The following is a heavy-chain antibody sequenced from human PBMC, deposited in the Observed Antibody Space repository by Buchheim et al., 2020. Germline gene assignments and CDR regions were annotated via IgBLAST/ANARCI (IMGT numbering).Heavy chain of an antibody. CDR1: SGSISSSYW. Sequence: QVQLQESGPGLVKPSGTLSLTCAVSSGSISSSYWWSWVRQPPGKGLEWIGEISQSGDTSSTPSLKSRVSMSLDNSKNQLSLNLNSVTAADTAVYYCARNYYFYGMDVWGQGTT. V-gene: IGHV4-4*02. CDR3: ARNYYFYGMDV. CDR2: ISQSGDT. J-gene: IGHJ6*02.